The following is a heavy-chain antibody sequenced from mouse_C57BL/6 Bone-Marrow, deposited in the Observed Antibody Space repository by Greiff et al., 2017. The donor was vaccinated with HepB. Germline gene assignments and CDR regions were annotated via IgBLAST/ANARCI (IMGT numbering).Heavy chain of an antibody. J-gene: IGHJ4*01. CDR1: GFSLRTSGMG. CDR2: IYWDDDK. D-gene: IGHD2-3*01. CDR3: ARREDDGYYVGAMDY. Sequence: QVTLKESGPGILQSSQTLSLTCSFSGFSLRTSGMGVSWIRQPSGKGLEWLAHIYWDDDKRYNPSLKSRLTISKDTSRNQVFLKITSVDTADTATYYCARREDDGYYVGAMDYWGQGTSVTVSS. V-gene: IGHV8-12*01.